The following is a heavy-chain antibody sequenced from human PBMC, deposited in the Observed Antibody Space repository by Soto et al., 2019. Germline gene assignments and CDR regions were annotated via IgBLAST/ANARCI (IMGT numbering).Heavy chain of an antibody. D-gene: IGHD3-22*01. V-gene: IGHV1-8*01. CDR3: ARGGYYYDSSAYYRPFDY. J-gene: IGHJ4*02. CDR2: MNPNSGNT. Sequence: GASVKVSCKASGYTFTSYDINWVRQATGQGLEWMGWMNPNSGNTGYAQKFQGRVTMTRSTSISTAYMELSSLRSEDTAVYYCARGGYYYDSSAYYRPFDYWGQGTLVTV. CDR1: GYTFTSYD.